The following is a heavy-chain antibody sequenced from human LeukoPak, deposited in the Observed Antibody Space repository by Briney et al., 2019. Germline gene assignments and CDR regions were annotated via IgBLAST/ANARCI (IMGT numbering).Heavy chain of an antibody. Sequence: ASVKLSCKASGYSFTGYFMHWVRQAPGQGLEWMGWINPNSGDTNYAQKFQGRVTMTRDTSISTAYMELSRLRSDDAAVYYCARRFYYAMDVWGKGTTVTVSS. CDR1: GYSFTGYF. V-gene: IGHV1-2*02. J-gene: IGHJ6*04. D-gene: IGHD3-16*01. CDR3: ARRFYYAMDV. CDR2: INPNSGDT.